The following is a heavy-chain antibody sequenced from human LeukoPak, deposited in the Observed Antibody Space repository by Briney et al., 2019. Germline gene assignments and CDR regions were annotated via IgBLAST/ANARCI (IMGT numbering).Heavy chain of an antibody. CDR1: GFTFSSYA. Sequence: PGGSLRLSCAASGFTFSSYAMHWVRQAPGKGLEWVAVISYDGSNKYYADSVKGRFTISRDNSKNTLYLQMNSLRAEDTAVYYCAREWGGGDYYDSSPPYAFDIWGQGTMVTVSS. D-gene: IGHD3-22*01. V-gene: IGHV3-30-3*01. J-gene: IGHJ3*02. CDR2: ISYDGSNK. CDR3: AREWGGGDYYDSSPPYAFDI.